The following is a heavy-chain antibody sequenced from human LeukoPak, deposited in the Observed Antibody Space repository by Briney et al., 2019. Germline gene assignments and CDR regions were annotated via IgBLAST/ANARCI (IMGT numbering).Heavy chain of an antibody. D-gene: IGHD3-10*01. CDR2: IYTSGST. V-gene: IGHV4-4*07. Sequence: SETLSLTCTVSGGSISSYYWSWIRQPAGKGLEWIGRIYTSGSTNYNPSLKSRVTMSVDTSKNQFSLKLSSVTAADTAVYYCARHGYYYGSGSYLDYWGQGTLVTVSS. CDR1: GGSISSYY. CDR3: ARHGYYYGSGSYLDY. J-gene: IGHJ4*02.